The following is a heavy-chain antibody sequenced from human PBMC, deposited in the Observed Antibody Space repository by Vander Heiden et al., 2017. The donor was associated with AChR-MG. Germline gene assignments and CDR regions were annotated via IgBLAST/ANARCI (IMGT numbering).Heavy chain of an antibody. V-gene: IGHV1-8*01. D-gene: IGHD1-1*01. CDR1: GYTFTSYD. Sequence: QVRLVQSGAEVKKPGVSVKVSCKASGYTFTSYDVNWVRQATGQGLEWVGWMNPNSGNTGYAQKFQVRLTMTWNISISTAYMDLRSLGSEDSAVYFCARGPHTSETTSVPTVYYFEYWGQGTLVTVSS. CDR3: ARGPHTSETTSVPTVYYFEY. J-gene: IGHJ4*02. CDR2: MNPNSGNT.